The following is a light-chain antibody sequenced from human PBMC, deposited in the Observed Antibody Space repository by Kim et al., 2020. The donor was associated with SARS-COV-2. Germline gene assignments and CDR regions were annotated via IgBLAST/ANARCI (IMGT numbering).Light chain of an antibody. CDR3: CSYAGSRV. CDR2: DVS. Sequence: SPGQSITISRTVTSSDVGIYNLVSCYQQHPAKVPNLMIYDVSKRPEGVSNRFSGSKSGNTAFLTISGLQAEDEADYYCCSYAGSRVFGGGTQLTVL. CDR1: SSDVGIYNL. V-gene: IGLV2-23*02. J-gene: IGLJ3*02.